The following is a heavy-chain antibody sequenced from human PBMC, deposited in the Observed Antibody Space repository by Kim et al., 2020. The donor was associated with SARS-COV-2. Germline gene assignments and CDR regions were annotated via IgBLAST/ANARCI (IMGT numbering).Heavy chain of an antibody. CDR3: ARVRGRYYMDV. Sequence: SETLSLTCAVYGGSFSGYYWSWIRQPPGKGLEWIGEINHSGSTNYNPSLKSRVTISVDTSKNQFSLKLSSVTAADTAVYYCARVRGRYYMDVWGKGTTVT. V-gene: IGHV4-34*01. CDR1: GGSFSGYY. CDR2: INHSGST. J-gene: IGHJ6*03.